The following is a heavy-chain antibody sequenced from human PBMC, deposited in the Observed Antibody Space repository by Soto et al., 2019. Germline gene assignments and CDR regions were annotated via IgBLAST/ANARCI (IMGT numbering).Heavy chain of an antibody. D-gene: IGHD3-9*01. CDR3: ARSYLTPNWFDP. V-gene: IGHV4-30-2*01. CDR1: GGSISSDGYS. Sequence: TSETLSLTCAVSGGSISSDGYSWGWIRQPPGKGLEWIGYIYHSGSTYYNPSLKSRVTISVDRSKNQFSLKLSSVTAADTAVYYCARSYLTPNWFDPWGQGTLVTVSS. J-gene: IGHJ5*02. CDR2: IYHSGST.